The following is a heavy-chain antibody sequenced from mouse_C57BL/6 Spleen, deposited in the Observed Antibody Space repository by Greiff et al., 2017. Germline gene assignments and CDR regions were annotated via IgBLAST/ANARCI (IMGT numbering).Heavy chain of an antibody. CDR1: GYTFTSYW. Sequence: QVQLKQPGTELVKPGASVKLSCKASGYTFTSYWMHWVKQRPGQGLEWIGNINPSNGGTNYNEKFKSKATLTVDQSSSTAYMQLSSLTSDDSAVYYCARSKAYYSNYEFAYWGQGTLVTVSA. V-gene: IGHV1-53*01. J-gene: IGHJ3*01. CDR3: ARSKAYYSNYEFAY. CDR2: INPSNGGT. D-gene: IGHD2-5*01.